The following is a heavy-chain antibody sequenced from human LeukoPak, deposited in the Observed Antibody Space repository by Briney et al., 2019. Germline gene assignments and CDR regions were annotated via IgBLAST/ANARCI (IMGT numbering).Heavy chain of an antibody. CDR2: IYYSGST. CDR3: ARLGCGGDCYNNYFDH. V-gene: IGHV4-59*08. Sequence: SETLSLTCTVSGGSITGYYWGWIRQPPGKRVEWIGYIYYSGSTNYNPSLKSRVTISVDTSKNQFSLKMTSVTAADTAVYYCARLGCGGDCYNNYFDHWGQGTLVTVSS. CDR1: GGSITGYY. J-gene: IGHJ4*02. D-gene: IGHD2-21*02.